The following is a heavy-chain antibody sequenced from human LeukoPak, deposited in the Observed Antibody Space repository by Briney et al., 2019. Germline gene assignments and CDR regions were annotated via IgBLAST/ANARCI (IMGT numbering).Heavy chain of an antibody. J-gene: IGHJ5*02. V-gene: IGHV1-2*02. Sequence: ASVKVSCKASGYTFTGYYMHWVRQAPGQGLEWMGWINPNSGGTNYAQKFQGRVTMPRDTSISTAYMELSRLRSDDTAVYYCARDTVAGTTNWFDPWGQGTLVTVSS. CDR1: GYTFTGYY. CDR3: ARDTVAGTTNWFDP. CDR2: INPNSGGT. D-gene: IGHD6-19*01.